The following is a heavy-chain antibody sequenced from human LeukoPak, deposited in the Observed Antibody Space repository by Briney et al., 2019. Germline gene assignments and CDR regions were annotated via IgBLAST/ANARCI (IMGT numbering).Heavy chain of an antibody. J-gene: IGHJ5*02. V-gene: IGHV1-18*01. CDR1: GYTFTTYG. Sequence: GASVTVSCKASGYTFTTYGISWVRQAPGQGPEWMGWISTYSGNTHYAQELQGRVTLTTDTSTSTAYMDLRSLRSDDTAVYYCARDGRGHRDTRIWYLGNWFDPWGQGTLVTVSS. D-gene: IGHD6-13*01. CDR3: ARDGRGHRDTRIWYLGNWFDP. CDR2: ISTYSGNT.